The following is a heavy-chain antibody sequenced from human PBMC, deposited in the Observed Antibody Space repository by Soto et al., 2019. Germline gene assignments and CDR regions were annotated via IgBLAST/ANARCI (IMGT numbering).Heavy chain of an antibody. CDR3: ARQRLTLGYCSSTSCPNWFDP. J-gene: IGHJ5*02. Sequence: TGGSLRLSCGASGFIFSDYGMNWVRQAPGKGLEWLSYISSSSSTIYYADSVKGRFTISRDNAKNSLYLQMNSLRAEDTAVYYCARQRLTLGYCSSTSCPNWFDPWGQGTLVTVSS. V-gene: IGHV3-48*01. D-gene: IGHD2-2*01. CDR2: ISSSSSTI. CDR1: GFIFSDYG.